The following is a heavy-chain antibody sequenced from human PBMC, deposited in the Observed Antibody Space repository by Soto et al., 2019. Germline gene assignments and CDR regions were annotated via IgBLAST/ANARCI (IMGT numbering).Heavy chain of an antibody. CDR3: AKDRPHVYYYDSSGSFDH. J-gene: IGHJ4*02. CDR1: GFTFSSYG. Sequence: PXGSLRLSCAASGFTFSSYGMHWVRQAPGKGLDWVAVISYDGSNKYYADSVKGRFTISRDNSKNTLYLQMNSLRAEDTAVYYCAKDRPHVYYYDSSGSFDHWGQGTLVTVSS. D-gene: IGHD3-22*01. CDR2: ISYDGSNK. V-gene: IGHV3-30*18.